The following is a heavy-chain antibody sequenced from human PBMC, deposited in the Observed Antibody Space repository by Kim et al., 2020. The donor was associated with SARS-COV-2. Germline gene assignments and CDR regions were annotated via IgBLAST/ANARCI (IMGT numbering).Heavy chain of an antibody. J-gene: IGHJ4*02. D-gene: IGHD6-19*01. CDR3: AGVGYSSGWKEGYYFDY. V-gene: IGHV3-11*06. Sequence: VQGRVTVSRDNAKNALYLQMNSLGAENTAVYYCAGVGYSSGWKEGYYFDYWGQGSLVTVSS.